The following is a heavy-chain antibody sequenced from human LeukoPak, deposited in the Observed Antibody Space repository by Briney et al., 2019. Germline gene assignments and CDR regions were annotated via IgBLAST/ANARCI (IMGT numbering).Heavy chain of an antibody. Sequence: GASVTVTRKASGYTFTSYYMHWMRQAPGQGLEWMGIINPSGGSTSYAQKFQGRVTMTRDTSTSTVYMELSSLRSEDTAVYYCARCEDYHWGSYRHFYYWGQGILVTVSS. D-gene: IGHD3-16*02. J-gene: IGHJ4*02. V-gene: IGHV1-46*01. CDR1: GYTFTSYY. CDR2: INPSGGST. CDR3: ARCEDYHWGSYRHFYY.